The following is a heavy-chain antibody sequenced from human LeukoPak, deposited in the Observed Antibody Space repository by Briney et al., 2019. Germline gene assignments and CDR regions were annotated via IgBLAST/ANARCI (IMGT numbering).Heavy chain of an antibody. CDR3: ASIGYSSSWFS. CDR1: GFAFSSFA. J-gene: IGHJ5*02. D-gene: IGHD6-13*01. Sequence: GGSLRLSCAASGFAFSSFAMTWVRQSPGKGLEWVSSVSDSGVNTYYAGSVRGRFTISRDNSKNTLYLQMNSLRAEDTAVYYCASIGYSSSWFSWGQGTLVTVSS. V-gene: IGHV3-23*01. CDR2: VSDSGVNT.